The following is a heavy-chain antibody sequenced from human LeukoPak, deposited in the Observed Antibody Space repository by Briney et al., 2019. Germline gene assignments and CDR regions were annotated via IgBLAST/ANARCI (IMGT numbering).Heavy chain of an antibody. CDR1: GGTFSSYA. CDR3: ARAPRGVVMKDAFDI. V-gene: IGHV1-69*05. CDR2: IIPIFGTA. Sequence: GASVKVSCKASGGTFSSYAISWVRQAPGQGLEWMGGIIPIFGTANYAQKFQGRVTITTDESTSTAYMELSSLRSEDTAVYYCARAPRGVVMKDAFDIWGQGTMVTVSS. J-gene: IGHJ3*02. D-gene: IGHD3-3*01.